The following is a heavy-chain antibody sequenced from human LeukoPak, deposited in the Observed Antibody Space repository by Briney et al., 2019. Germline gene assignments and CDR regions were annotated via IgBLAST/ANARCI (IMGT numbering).Heavy chain of an antibody. CDR1: GYTFTGYY. Sequence: GASVKVSCKASGYTFTGYYMHWVRQAPGQGLEWMGWINPNSGGTNYAQKFQGRVTMTRDTSISTAYMELSRLRSDDTAVYYCARDKTAMVRGEDYWGQGTLVTVSS. V-gene: IGHV1-2*02. CDR3: ARDKTAMVRGEDY. CDR2: INPNSGGT. D-gene: IGHD3-10*01. J-gene: IGHJ4*02.